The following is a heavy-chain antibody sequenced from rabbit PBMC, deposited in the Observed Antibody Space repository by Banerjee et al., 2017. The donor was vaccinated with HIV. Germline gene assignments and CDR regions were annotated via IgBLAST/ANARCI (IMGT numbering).Heavy chain of an antibody. CDR3: ARAAGYVGYGHAYFGL. Sequence: QSLEESGGDLVKPGASLTLTCTASGFDFSSSSDGMCWVRQAPGKGLEWIACIYTSSGSTWYASWVNGRFTISRSTSLNTVDLKMTSLTAADTATYFCARAAGYVGYGHAYFGLWGPGTLVTVS. J-gene: IGHJ4*01. D-gene: IGHD6-1*01. CDR2: IYTSSGST. V-gene: IGHV1S43*01. CDR1: GFDFSSSSD.